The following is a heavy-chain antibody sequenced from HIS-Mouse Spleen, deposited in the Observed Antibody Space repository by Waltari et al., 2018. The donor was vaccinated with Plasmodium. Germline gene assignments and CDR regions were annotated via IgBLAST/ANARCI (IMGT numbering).Heavy chain of an antibody. V-gene: IGHV3-7*01. D-gene: IGHD6-13*01. Sequence: EVQLVESGGGLFQPGGSLRLACAASGFPFRRYWMSWVRQAPGKGLEWVANIKQDGSEKYYVDSVKGRFTISRDNAKNSLYLQMNSLRAEDTAVYYCASSWYWYFDLWGRGTLVTVSS. CDR1: GFPFRRYW. J-gene: IGHJ2*01. CDR3: ASSWYWYFDL. CDR2: IKQDGSEK.